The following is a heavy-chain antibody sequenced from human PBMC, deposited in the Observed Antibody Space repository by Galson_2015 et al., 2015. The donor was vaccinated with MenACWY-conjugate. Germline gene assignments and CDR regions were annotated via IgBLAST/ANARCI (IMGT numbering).Heavy chain of an antibody. D-gene: IGHD4-17*01. V-gene: IGHV1-3*01. J-gene: IGHJ6*02. CDR3: ASPTTTNYYYALDV. CDR1: GYTFTGYA. Sequence: SGYTFTGYAMHWVRQAPGQRLEWMGWFNAGNGNTKYSQKFQGRVTITRDTSARTFYMELSSLRSEDTAVYYCASPTTTNYYYALDVWGQGTTVTVSS. CDR2: FNAGNGNT.